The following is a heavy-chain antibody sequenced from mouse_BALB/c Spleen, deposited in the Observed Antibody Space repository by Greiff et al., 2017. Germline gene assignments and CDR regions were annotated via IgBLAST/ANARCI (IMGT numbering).Heavy chain of an antibody. V-gene: IGHV1-7*01. Sequence: QVQLQQSGAELAKPGASVKMSCKASGYTFTSYWMHWVKQRPGQGLEWIGYINPSTGYTEYNQKFKDKATLTADKSSSTAYMQLSSLTSEDSAVYYCASYGNHEDYYAMDYWGQGTSVTVSS. D-gene: IGHD2-1*01. J-gene: IGHJ4*01. CDR3: ASYGNHEDYYAMDY. CDR2: INPSTGYT. CDR1: GYTFTSYW.